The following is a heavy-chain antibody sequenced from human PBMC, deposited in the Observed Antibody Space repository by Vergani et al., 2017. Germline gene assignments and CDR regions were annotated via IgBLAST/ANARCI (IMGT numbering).Heavy chain of an antibody. J-gene: IGHJ6*02. CDR3: ARHAGASSGYYYYYYGMDV. CDR2: IDPSDSYT. V-gene: IGHV5-10-1*03. Sequence: EVQLVQSGAEVKKPGESLRISCKGSGYSFTTYWISWVRQMPGKGLEWMGRIDPSDSYTNYSPSFQGHVTISADKSISTAYLQWSSLKASDTAMSYCARHAGASSGYYYYYYGMDVWGQGTTVTVSS. D-gene: IGHD6-25*01. CDR1: GYSFTTYW.